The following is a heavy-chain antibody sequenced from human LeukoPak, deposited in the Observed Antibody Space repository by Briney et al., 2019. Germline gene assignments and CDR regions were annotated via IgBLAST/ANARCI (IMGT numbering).Heavy chain of an antibody. V-gene: IGHV1-58*01. J-gene: IGHJ4*02. CDR2: IVVGSGNT. CDR3: AADGNDILTGYYPY. CDR1: GFTFTSSA. D-gene: IGHD3-9*01. Sequence: SVKVSCKASGFTFTSSAVLWVRQARGQRLEWIGWIVVGSGNTNYAQKFQERVTITRDMSTSTAYMELSSLRSEDTAVYYCAADGNDILTGYYPYWGQGTLVTVSS.